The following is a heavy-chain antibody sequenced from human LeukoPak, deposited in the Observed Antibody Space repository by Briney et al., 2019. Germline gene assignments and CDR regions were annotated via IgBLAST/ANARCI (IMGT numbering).Heavy chain of an antibody. J-gene: IGHJ4*02. CDR2: ISAYNGNT. D-gene: IGHD6-13*01. V-gene: IGHV1-18*04. CDR3: ARSYSSSWYGTYYFDY. Sequence: ASVKVSCKASGYTFTSYGISWVRQAPGQGLEWMGWISAYNGNTNYAQKLRGRVTMTTDTSTSTAYMELRSLRSDDTAVYYCARSYSSSWYGTYYFDYWGQGTLVTVSS. CDR1: GYTFTSYG.